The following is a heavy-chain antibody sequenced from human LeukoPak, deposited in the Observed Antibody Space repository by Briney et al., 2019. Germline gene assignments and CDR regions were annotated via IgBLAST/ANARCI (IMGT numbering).Heavy chain of an antibody. V-gene: IGHV3-23*01. D-gene: IGHD2-21*01. Sequence: GGSLRLSRVGSGFTFRSHAMSWVRQAPEKGLEFVSGIYENGGTTYYADSVKGRFSISRDNSKNTLYLQMDSLRGEDTAVYYCAKDFRIGYSAHFDYWGQGALVTVSS. CDR1: GFTFRSHA. CDR2: IYENGGTT. CDR3: AKDFRIGYSAHFDY. J-gene: IGHJ4*02.